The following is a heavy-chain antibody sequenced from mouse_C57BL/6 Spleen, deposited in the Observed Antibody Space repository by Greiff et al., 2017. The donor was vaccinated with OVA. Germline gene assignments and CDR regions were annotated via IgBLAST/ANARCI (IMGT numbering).Heavy chain of an antibody. Sequence: EVQLQQSGPGLVKPSQSLSLTCSVTGYSITSGYYWNWIRQFPGNKLEWMGYISYDGSNNYNPSLKNRISITRDTSKNQFFLKLNSVTTEDTATYYCARALLYDYDGFFFDYWGQGTTRTVSS. CDR2: ISYDGSN. CDR1: GYSITSGYY. J-gene: IGHJ2*01. D-gene: IGHD2-4*01. CDR3: ARALLYDYDGFFFDY. V-gene: IGHV3-6*01.